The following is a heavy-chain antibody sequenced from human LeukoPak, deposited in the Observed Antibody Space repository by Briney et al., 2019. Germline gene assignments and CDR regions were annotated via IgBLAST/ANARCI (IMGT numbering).Heavy chain of an antibody. D-gene: IGHD1-26*01. V-gene: IGHV3-21*04. CDR1: GFTFSSYS. CDR2: ISSSSSYI. Sequence: GGSLRLPCAASGFTFSSYSMNWVRQAPGKGLEWVSSISSSSSYIYYADSVKGRFTISRDNPKNSLSLQMNSLRAEDTAVYYCAKGPTDSCWEKLHDWGQGTLVTVSS. CDR3: AKGPTDSCWEKLHD. J-gene: IGHJ4*02.